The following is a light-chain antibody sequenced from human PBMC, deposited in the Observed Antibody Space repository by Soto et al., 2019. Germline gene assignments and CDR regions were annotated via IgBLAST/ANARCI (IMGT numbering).Light chain of an antibody. CDR2: GAS. Sequence: EIVMTQSPATLSVSPGDRATLSCRASQTVRSNLAWYQQKAGQAPRVLIHGASTRATGIPDRFSGSGSGTDFTLTISSLQSEEFAVYYCQQYNDWPRTFGQGNKVEI. CDR1: QTVRSN. V-gene: IGKV3-15*01. CDR3: QQYNDWPRT. J-gene: IGKJ1*01.